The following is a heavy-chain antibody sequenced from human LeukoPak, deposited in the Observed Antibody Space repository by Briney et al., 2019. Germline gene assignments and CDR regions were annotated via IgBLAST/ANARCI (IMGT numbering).Heavy chain of an antibody. Sequence: ASVKVSCKASGCTFSRYAISWVRQAPGQGLEWMGWISTYKGDTRYAQKYQGRVTMTTDPSTSTAYMELRSLRSDDTAVYYCARMGGWEQSDYDGNPDFWGQGTLVTVSS. V-gene: IGHV1-18*04. CDR2: ISTYKGDT. CDR3: ARMGGWEQSDYDGNPDF. J-gene: IGHJ4*02. D-gene: IGHD4-23*01. CDR1: GCTFSRYA.